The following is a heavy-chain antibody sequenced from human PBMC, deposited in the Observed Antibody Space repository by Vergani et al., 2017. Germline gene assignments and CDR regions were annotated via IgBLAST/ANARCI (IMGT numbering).Heavy chain of an antibody. D-gene: IGHD5-18*01. CDR2: IRNKVDGGTT. CDR1: GFTFGDYA. J-gene: IGHJ4*02. Sequence: EVQLVESGGGLVPPGRSLRLSCAASGFTFGDYAMTWVRQAPGKGLEWVAFIRNKVDGGTTEYAASVKGRFTISRDDSKRLAYLQLSGLKTEDTAVYFCSRGRGYSFGCSDSWGQGTLVTVSS. CDR3: SRGRGYSFGCSDS. V-gene: IGHV3-49*04.